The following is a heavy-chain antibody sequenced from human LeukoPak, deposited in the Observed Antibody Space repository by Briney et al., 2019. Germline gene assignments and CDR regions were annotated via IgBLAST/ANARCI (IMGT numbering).Heavy chain of an antibody. J-gene: IGHJ4*02. CDR2: ISWNSGSI. V-gene: IGHV3-9*03. CDR3: AKGTDYGDYAYFDY. D-gene: IGHD4-17*01. CDR1: GFTFDDYA. Sequence: GGSLRLSCAASGFTFDDYAMHWVRQAPGKGLEWVSGISWNSGSIGYADSVKGRFTISRDNAKNSLYLQMNSLRAGDMALYYCAKGTDYGDYAYFDYWGQGTLVTVSS.